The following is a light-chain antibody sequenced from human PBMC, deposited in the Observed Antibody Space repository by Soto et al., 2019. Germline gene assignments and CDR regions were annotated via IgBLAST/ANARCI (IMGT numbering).Light chain of an antibody. V-gene: IGKV1D-12*01. CDR1: QGISNW. CDR2: AAS. Sequence: DIQMTQSPPSVSASVGDRASITCRASQGISNWLAWYQQKPGRAPKLLIYAASSLQSGVSSRFSSSGYATDFTHTISSLQPEDFAAYYCQQGYSFPFPFGPRTKVEIK. CDR3: QQGYSFPFP. J-gene: IGKJ3*01.